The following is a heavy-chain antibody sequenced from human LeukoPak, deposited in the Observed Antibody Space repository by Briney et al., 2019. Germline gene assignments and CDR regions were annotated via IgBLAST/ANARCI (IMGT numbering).Heavy chain of an antibody. V-gene: IGHV1-69*01. CDR3: AREKTYSSSWYSYNWFDP. CDR1: GGTFSSYA. CDR2: IIPIFGTA. Sequence: SVKVSCKAPGGTFSSYAISWVRQAPGQGLEWMGGIIPIFGTANYAQKFQGRVTITADESTSTAYMELSSLRSEDTAVYYCAREKTYSSSWYSYNWFDPWGQGTLVTVSS. D-gene: IGHD6-13*01. J-gene: IGHJ5*02.